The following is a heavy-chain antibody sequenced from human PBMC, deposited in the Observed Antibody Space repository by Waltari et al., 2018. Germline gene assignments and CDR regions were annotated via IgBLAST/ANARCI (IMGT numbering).Heavy chain of an antibody. J-gene: IGHJ5*02. CDR1: GFSIRSGYS. CDR3: ARVVVATTGDWFDP. D-gene: IGHD2-15*01. V-gene: IGHV4-38-2*01. Sequence: QVQPPESGPGPVKPSATLSLTRGVSGFSIRSGYSWGWIRQPPGKGLEWRGSLHHSGSTYYNPSLKSRVTISADTSKNHFSLRLSSVTAADTAVYYCARVVVATTGDWFDPWGQGTLVTVSS. CDR2: LHHSGST.